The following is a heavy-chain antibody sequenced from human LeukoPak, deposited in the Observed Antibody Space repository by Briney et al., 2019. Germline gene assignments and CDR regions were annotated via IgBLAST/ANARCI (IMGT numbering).Heavy chain of an antibody. V-gene: IGHV4-59*08. J-gene: IGHJ4*02. CDR2: IYYSGST. CDR3: ARHTGQWPDY. D-gene: IGHD6-19*01. Sequence: SETLSLTCTVSGGSISSYYWSWIRQPPGKGLEWIGYIYYSGSTNYNPSLESRVTISVDTSKNQFSLKLSSVTAADTAVYYCARHTGQWPDYWGQGTLVTVSS. CDR1: GGSISSYY.